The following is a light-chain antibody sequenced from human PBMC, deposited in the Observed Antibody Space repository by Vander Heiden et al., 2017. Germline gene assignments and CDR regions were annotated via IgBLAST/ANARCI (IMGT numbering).Light chain of an antibody. CDR2: YVT. CDR1: SSYVGGYNY. V-gene: IGLV2-14*03. J-gene: IGLJ1*01. Sequence: QSALTQPASVSGSPGQSIPISFPGSSSYVGGYNYVSWYQQHPGKAPKLMISYVTTRPSGVSTHFSSSKSANTASLTISGPQAEDEAEDDCSSYTSSSTFGCVFGTGTKVTVL. CDR3: SSYTSSSTFGCV.